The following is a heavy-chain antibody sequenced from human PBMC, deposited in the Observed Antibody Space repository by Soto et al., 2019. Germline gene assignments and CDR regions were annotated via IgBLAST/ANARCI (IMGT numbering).Heavy chain of an antibody. CDR3: VMVDNYVTPTPQDV. Sequence: QVQLVQSGDEVKKPGASVKVSCKASGYIFVNYGIAWVRQAPGQGLEWMGWISPYTGNTHSATKVQGRLTMTTDTSTSTAYMYLGSLTSDDTAVYYCVMVDNYVTPTPQDVWGQGTTFTVSS. CDR1: GYIFVNYG. V-gene: IGHV1-18*01. CDR2: ISPYTGNT. D-gene: IGHD3-16*01. J-gene: IGHJ6*02.